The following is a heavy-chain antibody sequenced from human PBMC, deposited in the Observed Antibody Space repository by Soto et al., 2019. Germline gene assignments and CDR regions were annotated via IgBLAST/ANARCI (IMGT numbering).Heavy chain of an antibody. D-gene: IGHD2-15*01. Sequence: QVQLVESGGGVVQPGRSLRLSCAASGFTFSSYGMHWVRQAPGKGLGWVAVISNDGSNKYYADSVKGRFTISRDNSKNTLYLQMNSLRAEDTAVYYCAKESVVVVAAIYYGMDVWGQCTTVTVSS. CDR1: GFTFSSYG. V-gene: IGHV3-30*18. J-gene: IGHJ6*02. CDR2: ISNDGSNK. CDR3: AKESVVVVAAIYYGMDV.